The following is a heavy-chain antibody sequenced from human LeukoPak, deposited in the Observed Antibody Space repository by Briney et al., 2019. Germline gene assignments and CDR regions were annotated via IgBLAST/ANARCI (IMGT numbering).Heavy chain of an antibody. Sequence: GESLKLSCKASGYSLDYYWIAWVRQMPGKGLEWMGIIYPDDSDSTYSPSFQGQVTISVDKSINTAYLQWSSLKASNTAIYYCARVGSVTNFGVVSYYFDYWGPGTLVTVSS. CDR1: GYSLDYYW. D-gene: IGHD3-3*01. J-gene: IGHJ4*02. CDR2: IYPDDSDS. CDR3: ARVGSVTNFGVVSYYFDY. V-gene: IGHV5-51*01.